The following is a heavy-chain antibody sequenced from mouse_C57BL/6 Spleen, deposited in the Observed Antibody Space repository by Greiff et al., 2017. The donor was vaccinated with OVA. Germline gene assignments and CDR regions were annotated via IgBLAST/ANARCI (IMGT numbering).Heavy chain of an antibody. CDR2: IRNKANNTAT. CDR1: GFTFSDAW. V-gene: IGHV6-6*01. Sequence: EVQLVESGGGLVQPGGSMKLSCAASGFTFSDAWMDWVRQSPEKGLEWVAEIRNKANNTATYYAEYVNGRFTISRDDSKSSVYLQMNSLRAEDTGIYYCTRPLRYYAMDYWGQGTSVTVSS. D-gene: IGHD1-1*01. CDR3: TRPLRYYAMDY. J-gene: IGHJ4*01.